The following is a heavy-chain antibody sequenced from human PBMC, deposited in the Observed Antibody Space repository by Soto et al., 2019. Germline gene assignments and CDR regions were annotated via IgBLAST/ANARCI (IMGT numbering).Heavy chain of an antibody. CDR1: GGSISSDDYY. CDR3: AGDPSILHTNYGMDV. V-gene: IGHV4-31*03. D-gene: IGHD2-21*01. CDR2: IYYSGST. J-gene: IGHJ6*02. Sequence: TLSLTCTVSGGSISSDDYYWSWIRQHPGKGLEWIGYIYYSGSTYYNPSLKSRVTISVDTSKNQFSLKLSSVTAADTAVYYCAGDPSILHTNYGMDVWGQGTTVTVSS.